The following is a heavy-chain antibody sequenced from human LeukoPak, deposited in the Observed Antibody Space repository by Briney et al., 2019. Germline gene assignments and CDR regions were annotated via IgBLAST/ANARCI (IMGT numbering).Heavy chain of an antibody. CDR1: GFTFRSFE. Sequence: GGSLRLSCAASGFTFRSFEMNWVRQAPGKGLEWISFISGSGSTIYYADSVKGRFTISRDNAKNSLSLQMNSPRAEDTAIYYCARATNWSDGFDPWGQGTLVTVSS. CDR3: ARATNWSDGFDP. V-gene: IGHV3-48*03. CDR2: ISGSGSTI. D-gene: IGHD3-3*01. J-gene: IGHJ5*02.